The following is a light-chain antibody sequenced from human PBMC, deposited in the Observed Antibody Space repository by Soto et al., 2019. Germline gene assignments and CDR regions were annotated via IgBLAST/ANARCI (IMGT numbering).Light chain of an antibody. J-gene: IGKJ1*01. V-gene: IGKV1-27*01. CDR1: QGISNY. CDR2: DAS. Sequence: DSPRTQSPSSMSASVGDRVTITCRAMQGISNYLAWYQQKTGQVHKLLSYDASTMQSGVPSRFSGSGSGTDFILNISSLQPEDVATYYCQRDNSGLRTCGQGTKGEIK. CDR3: QRDNSGLRT.